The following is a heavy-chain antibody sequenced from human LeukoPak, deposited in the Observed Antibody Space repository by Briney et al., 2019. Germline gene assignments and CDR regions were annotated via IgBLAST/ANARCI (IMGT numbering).Heavy chain of an antibody. CDR3: ARGGEDAPPTEPADYYYFHMAV. J-gene: IGHJ6*03. V-gene: IGHV1-69*13. Sequence: SVKVSCKASGATFTTSVISWVRQAPGQGFEWMGGIIPIYATTNYAQKFQGRLTITADELTTTAYMELNSLRPEDTAIYYCARGGEDAPPTEPADYYYFHMAVWGKGTTVTVSS. CDR2: IIPIYATT. CDR1: GATFTTSV. D-gene: IGHD1-14*01.